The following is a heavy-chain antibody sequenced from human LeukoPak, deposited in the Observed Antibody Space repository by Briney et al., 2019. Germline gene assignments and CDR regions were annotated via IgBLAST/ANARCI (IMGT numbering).Heavy chain of an antibody. CDR3: AKEGQQLVLPDYYMDV. CDR1: GFTFSSYA. CDR2: IRYDGSNK. Sequence: PGGSLRLSCAASGFTFSSYAMSWVRQAPGKGLEWVAFIRYDGSNKYYADSVKGRFTISRDNSKNTLYLQMNSLRAEDTAVYYCAKEGQQLVLPDYYMDVWGKGTTVTISS. D-gene: IGHD6-13*01. J-gene: IGHJ6*03. V-gene: IGHV3-30*02.